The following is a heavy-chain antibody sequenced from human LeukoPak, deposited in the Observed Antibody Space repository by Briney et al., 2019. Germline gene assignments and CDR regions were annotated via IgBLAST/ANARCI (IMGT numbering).Heavy chain of an antibody. CDR1: GGSISSGGYY. D-gene: IGHD3-10*01. Sequence: PSETLSLTCTVSGGSISSGGYYWSWIRQHPGKGLEWIGYIYYSGSTYYNPSLKSRVTISVDTSKNQFSLKLNSVTAADTAVYYCARRYYGSGSYHFDYWGQGTLVTVSS. J-gene: IGHJ4*02. CDR3: ARRYYGSGSYHFDY. CDR2: IYYSGST. V-gene: IGHV4-31*03.